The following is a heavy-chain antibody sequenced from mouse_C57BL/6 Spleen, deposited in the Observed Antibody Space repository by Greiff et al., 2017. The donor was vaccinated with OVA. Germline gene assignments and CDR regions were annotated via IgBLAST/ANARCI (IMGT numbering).Heavy chain of an antibody. CDR1: GYTFTDYN. Sequence: DVQLVESGPELVKPGASVKIPCKASGYTFTDYNMDWVKQSHGKSLEWIGDINPNNGGTIYNQKFKGKATLTVDKSSSTAYMELRSLTSEDTAVYYCARSRTTGGYFDYWGQGTTLTVSS. CDR3: ARSRTTGGYFDY. CDR2: INPNNGGT. D-gene: IGHD1-1*01. J-gene: IGHJ2*01. V-gene: IGHV1-18*01.